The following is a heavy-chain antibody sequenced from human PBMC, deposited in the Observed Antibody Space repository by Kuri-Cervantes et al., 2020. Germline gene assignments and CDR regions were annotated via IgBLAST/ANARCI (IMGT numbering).Heavy chain of an antibody. Sequence: GESLKISCAASGFTFSSYGMHWVRQAPGKGLEWVAVIWYDGSNKYYADSVKGRFTISRDNSKNTLCLQMNSLTAEDTAVYYCAKSAPRIYTVTSLDYWGQGTLVTVSS. CDR3: AKSAPRIYTVTSLDY. V-gene: IGHV3-30*02. CDR1: GFTFSSYG. CDR2: IWYDGSNK. J-gene: IGHJ4*02. D-gene: IGHD4-17*01.